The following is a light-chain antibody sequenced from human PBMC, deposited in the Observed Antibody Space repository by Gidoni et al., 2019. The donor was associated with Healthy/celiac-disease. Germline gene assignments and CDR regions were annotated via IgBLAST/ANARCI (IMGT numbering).Light chain of an antibody. CDR2: GAS. CDR3: QQYGSSPPYT. V-gene: IGKV3-20*01. Sequence: EIVLTPSPGTLSLSPGERATLSCRASQSVSSSYLAWYQQKPGQAPRLHIYGASSRATGIPDRFSGSGSGTDFTLTISRLEPEEFAVYYCQQYGSSPPYTFGQGTKLEIK. J-gene: IGKJ2*01. CDR1: QSVSSSY.